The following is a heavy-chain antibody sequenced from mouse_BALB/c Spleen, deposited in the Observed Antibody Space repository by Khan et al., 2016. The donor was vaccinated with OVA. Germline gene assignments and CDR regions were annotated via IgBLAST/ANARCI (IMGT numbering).Heavy chain of an antibody. J-gene: IGHJ3*01. CDR3: SRHNYGPFAY. Sequence: EVELVESGGDLVKPGGSLKLSCSASGFTFSTYAMSWVRQTPEKRLEWVATISSGGDNIFYPDSVKGRFTISRDNANYTLYLQMSSLRSEDTAMYYCSRHNYGPFAYWCQGTLVTVSA. V-gene: IGHV5-9-3*01. CDR1: GFTFSTYA. CDR2: ISSGGDNI. D-gene: IGHD1-1*01.